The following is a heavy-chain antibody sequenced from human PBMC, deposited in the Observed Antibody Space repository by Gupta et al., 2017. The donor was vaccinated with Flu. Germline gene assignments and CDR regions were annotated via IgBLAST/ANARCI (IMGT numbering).Heavy chain of an antibody. CDR1: GDSMTSGLYH. V-gene: IGHV4-61*02. CDR3: SRTTTEVKIGDFDI. CDR2: IYNSGIK. Sequence: QVQLQESAPGLVKPSQTLSLICTVSGDSMTSGLYHWSWIRQPAGKGLEWIGRIYNSGIKNDNAARRNRVTISVDTSKNQLYLKLKYVKEEETAIYYCSRTTTEVKIGDFDIWVQVTVVQVS. J-gene: IGHJ3*02. D-gene: IGHD4-11*01.